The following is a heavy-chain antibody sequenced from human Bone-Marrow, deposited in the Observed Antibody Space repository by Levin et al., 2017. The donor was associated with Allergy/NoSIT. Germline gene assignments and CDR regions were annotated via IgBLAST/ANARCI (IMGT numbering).Heavy chain of an antibody. CDR3: ARDLEYSSGWYGGYFDY. Sequence: GGSLRLSCAASGFTFSSYAMHWVRQAPGKGLEWVAVISYDGSNKYYADSVKGRFTISRDNSKNTLYLQMNSLRAEDTAVYYCARDLEYSSGWYGGYFDYWGQGTLVTVSS. CDR2: ISYDGSNK. D-gene: IGHD6-19*01. J-gene: IGHJ4*02. CDR1: GFTFSSYA. V-gene: IGHV3-30*04.